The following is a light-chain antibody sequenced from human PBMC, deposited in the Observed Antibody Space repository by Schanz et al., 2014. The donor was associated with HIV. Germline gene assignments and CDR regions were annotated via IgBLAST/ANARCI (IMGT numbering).Light chain of an antibody. V-gene: IGKV3-20*01. Sequence: EIVLTQSPGTLSLSPGERATLSCRASQSVSSSYLAWYQQKPGQAPRLLIYGTSSRATGIPDRFSGTGSGTEFTLTISSLQPDDFATYYCQQYDTSSWTFGQGTKVEIK. CDR2: GTS. CDR1: QSVSSSY. J-gene: IGKJ1*01. CDR3: QQYDTSSWT.